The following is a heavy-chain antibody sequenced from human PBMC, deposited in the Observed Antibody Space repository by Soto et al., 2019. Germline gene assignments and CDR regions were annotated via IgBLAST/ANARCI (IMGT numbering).Heavy chain of an antibody. D-gene: IGHD4-17*01. CDR2: FHYSGST. CDR3: ARNHYGDPPLNNWFDP. J-gene: IGHJ5*02. V-gene: IGHV4-59*01. Sequence: SETLSLTCTVSGGSISGYYWSWIRQPPGRGLEWIGYFHYSGSTNYSPSLKSRVTTSVDTSKNQFSLKLNSVTAADTAVYYCARNHYGDPPLNNWFDPWGQGSLVTVSS. CDR1: GGSISGYY.